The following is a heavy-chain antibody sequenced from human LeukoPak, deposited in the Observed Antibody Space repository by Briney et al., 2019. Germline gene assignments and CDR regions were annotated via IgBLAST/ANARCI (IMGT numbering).Heavy chain of an antibody. J-gene: IGHJ5*02. D-gene: IGHD6-13*01. CDR2: ISSSSSTI. CDR1: GFTFSSYS. CDR3: ARTGGYRFDP. Sequence: PGGSLRLSCAASGFTFSSYSMNWVRQAPGKGLEWVSYISSSSSTIYYADSVKGRFTISRDNSKNTLYLQMNSLRAEDTAVYYCARTGGYRFDPWGRGTLVTVSS. V-gene: IGHV3-48*01.